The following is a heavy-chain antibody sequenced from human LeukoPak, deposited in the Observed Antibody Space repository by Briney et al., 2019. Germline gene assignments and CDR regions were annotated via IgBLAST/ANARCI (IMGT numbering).Heavy chain of an antibody. CDR1: GFTFSSYG. Sequence: PGGSLRLSCAASGFTFSSYGMHRVRQAPGKGLEWVAVIWYDGSNKYYADSVKGRFTISRDNSKNTLYPQMNSLRAEDTAVYYCAREVGATTPDNWGQGTLVTVSS. CDR2: IWYDGSNK. V-gene: IGHV3-33*01. J-gene: IGHJ4*02. CDR3: AREVGATTPDN. D-gene: IGHD1-26*01.